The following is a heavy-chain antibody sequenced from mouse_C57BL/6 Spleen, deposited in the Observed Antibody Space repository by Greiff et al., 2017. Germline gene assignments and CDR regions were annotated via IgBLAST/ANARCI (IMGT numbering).Heavy chain of an antibody. V-gene: IGHV1-64*01. J-gene: IGHJ4*01. CDR2: IHPNSGST. CDR3: ARRSDYDYEDAMDY. CDR1: GYTFTSYW. Sequence: QVQLQQPGAELVKPGASVKLSCKASGYTFTSYWMHWVKQRPGQGLEWIGMIHPNSGSTNYNEKFKSKATLTVDKSSSTAYMQLSSLTSEDSAVYYCARRSDYDYEDAMDYWGQGTSLTVSS. D-gene: IGHD2-4*01.